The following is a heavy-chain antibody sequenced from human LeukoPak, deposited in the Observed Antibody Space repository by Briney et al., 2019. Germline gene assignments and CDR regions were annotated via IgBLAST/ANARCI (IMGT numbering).Heavy chain of an antibody. J-gene: IGHJ4*02. D-gene: IGHD3-22*01. V-gene: IGHV4-34*01. CDR1: GGSFSSYY. CDR3: ARDYYDSSGNTHYYFDY. Sequence: SETLSLTCAVYGGSFSSYYWSWIRQPPGKGLEWIGEINHSGSTNYNPSLKSRVTISVDTSKNQFSLKLSSVTAADTAVYYCARDYYDSSGNTHYYFDYWGQGTLVTVSS. CDR2: INHSGST.